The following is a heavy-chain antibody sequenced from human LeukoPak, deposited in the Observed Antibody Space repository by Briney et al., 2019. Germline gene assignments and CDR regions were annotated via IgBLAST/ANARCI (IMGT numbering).Heavy chain of an antibody. V-gene: IGHV1-3*01. CDR3: ASGSSWSNNWFDP. D-gene: IGHD6-13*01. Sequence: ASVKVSCEASGYTFTSYAMHWVRQAPGQRLEWMGWINAGNGNTKYSQKFQGRVTITRDTSASTAYMELGSLRSEDTAVYYCASGSSWSNNWFDPWGQGTLVTVSS. CDR2: INAGNGNT. CDR1: GYTFTSYA. J-gene: IGHJ5*02.